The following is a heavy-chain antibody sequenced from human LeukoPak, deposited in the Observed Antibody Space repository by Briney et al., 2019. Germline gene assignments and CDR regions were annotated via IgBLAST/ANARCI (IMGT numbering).Heavy chain of an antibody. CDR1: GFTFSSYA. D-gene: IGHD5-24*01. J-gene: IGHJ4*02. CDR3: ARVGRWLRSYYFDY. V-gene: IGHV3-23*01. Sequence: GGSLRLSCAASGFTFSSYAMSWVRQAPGKGLEWVSAISGSGGSTYYADSVKGRFTISRDNSKNTLYLQMNSLRAEDTAVYYCARVGRWLRSYYFDYWGQGTLVTVSS. CDR2: ISGSGGST.